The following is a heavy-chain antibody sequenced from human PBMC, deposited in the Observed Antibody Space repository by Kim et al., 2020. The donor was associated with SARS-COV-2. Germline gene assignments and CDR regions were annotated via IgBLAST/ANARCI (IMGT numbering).Heavy chain of an antibody. CDR2: ISWNSGSI. CDR1: GFTFDDYA. V-gene: IGHV3-9*01. D-gene: IGHD3-16*01. J-gene: IGHJ6*02. Sequence: GGSLRLSCAASGFTFDDYAMHWVRQAPGKGLEWVSGISWNSGSIGYADSVKGRFTISRDNAKNSLYLQMNSLRAEDTALYYCAKDNGGVTFYGMDVWGQGTTVTVSS. CDR3: AKDNGGVTFYGMDV.